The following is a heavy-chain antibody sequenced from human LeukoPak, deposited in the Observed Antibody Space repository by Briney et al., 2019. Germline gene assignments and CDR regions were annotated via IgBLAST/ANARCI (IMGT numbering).Heavy chain of an antibody. Sequence: SQTLSLTCAISGDSVSSNSAAWNWIRQSPSRGLEWLGRTYYRSKWYNDYAVSVKSRITINSDTSKNQFSLQLNSVTPEDTAVYYCARDYYYGSGSYFFVNTFDYWGQGTLVTVSS. D-gene: IGHD3-10*01. CDR2: TYYRSKWYN. CDR1: GDSVSSNSAA. CDR3: ARDYYYGSGSYFFVNTFDY. V-gene: IGHV6-1*01. J-gene: IGHJ4*02.